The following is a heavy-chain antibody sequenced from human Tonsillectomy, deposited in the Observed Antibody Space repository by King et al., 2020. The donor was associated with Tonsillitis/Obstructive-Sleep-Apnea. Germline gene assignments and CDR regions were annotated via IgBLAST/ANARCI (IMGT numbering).Heavy chain of an antibody. Sequence: VQLQQWGAGLLKPSETLSLTCAVYGGSFSGYYWSWIRQPPGKGLEWIGEINHSGSTNYNPSLKSRVTISVDTSKNQLSLKLSSVTAADTAVYYCVRETYDYDSSGGYYYYYYMDDWGKGTTVTVSS. CDR1: GGSFSGYY. J-gene: IGHJ6*03. D-gene: IGHD3-22*01. CDR3: VRETYDYDSSGGYYYYYYMDD. CDR2: INHSGST. V-gene: IGHV4-34*01.